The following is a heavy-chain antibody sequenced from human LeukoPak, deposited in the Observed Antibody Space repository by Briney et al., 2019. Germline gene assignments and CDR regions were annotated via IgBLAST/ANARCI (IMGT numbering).Heavy chain of an antibody. CDR1: GGSFSGYY. Sequence: SETLSLTCAVYGGSFSGYYWSWIRQPPGKGLEWIGEINHSGSTNYNPSLKSRVTISVDTSKTQFSLKLSSVTAAAPAVYSCARAVNWFAPWGQGTLVTVSS. CDR2: INHSGST. J-gene: IGHJ5*02. V-gene: IGHV4-34*01. CDR3: ARAVNWFAP.